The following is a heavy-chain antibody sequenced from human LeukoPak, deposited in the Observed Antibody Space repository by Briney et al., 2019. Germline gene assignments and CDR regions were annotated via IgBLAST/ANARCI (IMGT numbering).Heavy chain of an antibody. CDR1: GFTFSSYA. CDR3: AKNGGFWYQLLFPLTRTDV. Sequence: GGSLRLSCAASGFTFSSYAMSWVRQAPGKGLEWVSAISGSGGSTYYADSVKGRFTISRDNSKNTLYLQMNSLRAEDTAVYYCAKNGGFWYQLLFPLTRTDVWGQGTTVTVSS. CDR2: ISGSGGST. D-gene: IGHD2-2*01. V-gene: IGHV3-23*01. J-gene: IGHJ6*02.